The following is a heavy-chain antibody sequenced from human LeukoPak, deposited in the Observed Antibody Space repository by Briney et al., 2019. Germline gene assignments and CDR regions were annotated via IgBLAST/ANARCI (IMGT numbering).Heavy chain of an antibody. CDR3: ARRYSSDWYAFDY. J-gene: IGHJ4*02. V-gene: IGHV1-8*01. CDR2: MNPNSGNT. CDR1: GYTFTSYD. Sequence: ASVRVSCKASGYTFTSYDINWVRQATGQGLEWMGWMNPNSGNTGYAQKFQGRVTMTRNTSISTAYMELSSLRSEDTAVYYCARRYSSDWYAFDYWGQGTLVTVSS. D-gene: IGHD6-19*01.